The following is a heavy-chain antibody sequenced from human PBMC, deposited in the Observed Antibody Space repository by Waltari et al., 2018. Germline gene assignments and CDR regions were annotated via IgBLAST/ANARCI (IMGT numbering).Heavy chain of an antibody. D-gene: IGHD2-8*02. CDR1: GRSFSVPY. V-gene: IGHV4-34*01. J-gene: IGHJ4*02. CDR3: ARLRRPWSYFDF. CDR2: INHSGTT. Sequence: TYAAYGRSFSVPYWSWIRQPPGKGLEWIGEINHSGTTNYDPSLKSRVIISLDTSKNQFSLRLTSVTAADTAVYYCARLRRPWSYFDFWGQGTLVTVSS.